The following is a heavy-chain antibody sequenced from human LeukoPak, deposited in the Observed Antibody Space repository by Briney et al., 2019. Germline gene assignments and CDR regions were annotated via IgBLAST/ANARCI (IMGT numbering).Heavy chain of an antibody. CDR3: AVRPGIAVAGTVEFDY. CDR2: IYYSGST. J-gene: IGHJ4*02. V-gene: IGHV4-39*01. Sequence: SETLSLTCTVSGGSISSSSYYWGWIRQPPGKGLEGIGSIYYSGSTYYNPSLKSRVTISVDTSKNQFSLKLSSVTAADTAVYYCAVRPGIAVAGTVEFDYWGQGTLVTVSS. CDR1: GGSISSSSYY. D-gene: IGHD6-19*01.